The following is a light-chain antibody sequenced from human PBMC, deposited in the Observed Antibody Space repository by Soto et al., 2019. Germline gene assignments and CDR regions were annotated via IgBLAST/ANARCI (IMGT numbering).Light chain of an antibody. CDR3: QHYNNWPPLYT. J-gene: IGKJ2*01. CDR1: ESVSSN. CDR2: DAS. V-gene: IGKV3-15*01. Sequence: EIVMTQSPATLSVSPGERATLSCRASESVSSNLAWYQQKPGQAPRLLIYDASTRATGIPARFSGSGSGTEFTLTISSLQSEDFAVYYCQHYNNWPPLYTFGQGTKLEIK.